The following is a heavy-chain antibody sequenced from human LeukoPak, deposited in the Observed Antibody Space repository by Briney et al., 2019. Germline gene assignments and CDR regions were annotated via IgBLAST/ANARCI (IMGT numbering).Heavy chain of an antibody. J-gene: IGHJ4*02. D-gene: IGHD6-13*01. V-gene: IGHV3-21*04. CDR2: ISSSSSYI. CDR1: GFTFSSYS. Sequence: GGSLRLSCAASGFTFSSYSMNWVRQAPGKGLEWVSSISSSSSYIYYADSVKGRFTISRDNSKNTVYLHMNGLRAEDTAVYFCAKLRSGGPAAGNYWGQGTLVTVSS. CDR3: AKLRSGGPAAGNY.